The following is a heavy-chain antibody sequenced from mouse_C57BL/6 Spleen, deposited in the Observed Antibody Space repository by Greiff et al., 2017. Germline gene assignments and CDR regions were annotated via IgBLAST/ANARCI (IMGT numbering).Heavy chain of an antibody. CDR3: ARGYGYDGAWLAY. CDR1: GYTFTSYW. J-gene: IGHJ3*01. CDR2: IHPNSGST. V-gene: IGHV1-64*01. Sequence: VQLQQPGAELVKPGASVKLSCKASGYTFTSYWMHWLKQRPGQGLGWIGMIHPNSGSTNYNEKFKSKATLTVDKSSSTAYMQLSSLTSEDSAVYYCARGYGYDGAWLAYWGQGTLVTVSA. D-gene: IGHD2-2*01.